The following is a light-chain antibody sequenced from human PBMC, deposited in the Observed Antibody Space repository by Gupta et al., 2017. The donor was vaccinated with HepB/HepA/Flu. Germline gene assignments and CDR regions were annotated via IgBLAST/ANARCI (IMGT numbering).Light chain of an antibody. J-gene: IGLJ2*01. CDR3: AAWDDSLNGQVV. CDR2: SNN. V-gene: IGLV1-44*01. CDR1: SSNIGSNP. Sequence: QSVLTQPPSASGTPGQSVTISCSGSSSNIGSNPVNWYPQLPGTAPNLLIYSNNQRPYGVPDRFSGSKSGISASLAISGLQSEDEADYYCAAWDDSLNGQVVFGGGTKLTVL.